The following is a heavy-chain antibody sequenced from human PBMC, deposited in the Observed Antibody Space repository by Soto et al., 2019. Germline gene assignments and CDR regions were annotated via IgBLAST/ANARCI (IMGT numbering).Heavy chain of an antibody. J-gene: IGHJ4*02. CDR3: ARREIQGPIDY. Sequence: QVQLQESGPGLVKPSDTLSLTCAVSGYSIISSNWWGWIRQPPGKGLEWIGYLSYSGNTYYNPSLESGVTMSVDTSKYQFSLKLTSVTAVDTAMYYCARREIQGPIDYWGQGTLVTVSS. CDR2: LSYSGNT. CDR1: GYSIISSNW. V-gene: IGHV4-28*01. D-gene: IGHD1-26*01.